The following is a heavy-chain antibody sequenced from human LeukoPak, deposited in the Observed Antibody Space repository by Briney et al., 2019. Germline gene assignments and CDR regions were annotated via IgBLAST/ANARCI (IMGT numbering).Heavy chain of an antibody. CDR2: INPNSGGT. V-gene: IGHV1-2*06. CDR3: ASGYSSSSGFDY. Sequence: ASVKVSCKASGYTFTGSYMDWVRQAPGQGLEWMGRINPNSGGTNYVQKFQGRVTMTRDTSITTAYMGLSRLRSDDTAVYYCASGYSSSSGFDYWGQGTLVTVSS. D-gene: IGHD6-6*01. J-gene: IGHJ4*02. CDR1: GYTFTGSY.